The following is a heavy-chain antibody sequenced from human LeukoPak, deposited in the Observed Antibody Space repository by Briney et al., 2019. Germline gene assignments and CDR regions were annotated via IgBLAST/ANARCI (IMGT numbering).Heavy chain of an antibody. CDR1: GFTFSSYA. V-gene: IGHV3-23*01. CDR2: ISGSGGGT. CDR3: AKDLNSSSWPAVYYYYYYGMDV. Sequence: GGSLRLSCAASGFTFSSYAMSWVRQAPGKGLEWVSAISGSGGGTYYADSVKGRFTISRDNSKNTLYLQMNSLRAEDTAVYYCAKDLNSSSWPAVYYYYYYGMDVWGQGTTVTVSS. D-gene: IGHD6-13*01. J-gene: IGHJ6*02.